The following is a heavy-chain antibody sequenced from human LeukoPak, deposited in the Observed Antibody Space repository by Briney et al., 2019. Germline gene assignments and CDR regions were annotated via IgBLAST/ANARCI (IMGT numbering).Heavy chain of an antibody. D-gene: IGHD6-19*01. Sequence: SVKVSCKATEGTFSSYAISWVRQAPGQGLEWMGGIIPIFGTPNYAQKFQGRVTITADESTSTAYMELSSLRSEDTAMYYCARGDSSGWYFDYWGQGTLVTVSS. J-gene: IGHJ4*02. V-gene: IGHV1-69*01. CDR3: ARGDSSGWYFDY. CDR1: EGTFSSYA. CDR2: IIPIFGTP.